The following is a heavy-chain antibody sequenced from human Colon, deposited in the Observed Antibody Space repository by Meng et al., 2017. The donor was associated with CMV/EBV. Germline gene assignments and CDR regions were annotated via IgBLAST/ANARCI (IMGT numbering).Heavy chain of an antibody. CDR1: GGTFISYT. Sequence: SVKVSCKASGGTFISYTFSWVRQAPGQGLEWMGRVIPITDITNYAQKFQGRHTITADKSTTTAFMELSSLRSEDTAVYYCARAARSGSHAVFYSLDLWGQGTTVTVSS. D-gene: IGHD1-26*01. J-gene: IGHJ6*02. CDR3: ARAARSGSHAVFYSLDL. V-gene: IGHV1-69*02. CDR2: VIPITDIT.